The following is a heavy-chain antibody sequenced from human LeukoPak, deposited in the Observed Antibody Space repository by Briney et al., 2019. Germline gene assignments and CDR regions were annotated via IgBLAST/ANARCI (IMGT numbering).Heavy chain of an antibody. V-gene: IGHV1-69*05. Sequence: SVKVSCKASGVNFKKDTISWLRQAPGQGLEWMGGIIPIFGPANYAQKVQGRVTITTDESSSTVFLDLSGLRSEDTAVYYCATGPHGGPARETPWYYYYMDVWGKGTSVTVSS. CDR1: GVNFKKDT. J-gene: IGHJ6*03. CDR2: IIPIFGPA. D-gene: IGHD4-23*01. CDR3: ATGPHGGPARETPWYYYYMDV.